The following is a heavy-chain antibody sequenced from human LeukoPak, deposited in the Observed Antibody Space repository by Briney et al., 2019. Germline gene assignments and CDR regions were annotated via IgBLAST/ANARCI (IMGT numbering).Heavy chain of an antibody. D-gene: IGHD3-22*01. V-gene: IGHV3-30*04. CDR1: GFTFSSYA. Sequence: GGSLRLSCAASGFTFSSYAMHWVRQAPGKGLQWVAVLSYDGSNKYYADSVEGRFTISRDNSKNTLYLQMNSLRAEDTAVYYCARDKGRYYDSSGYDSWGQGTLVTVSS. CDR3: ARDKGRYYDSSGYDS. CDR2: LSYDGSNK. J-gene: IGHJ5*01.